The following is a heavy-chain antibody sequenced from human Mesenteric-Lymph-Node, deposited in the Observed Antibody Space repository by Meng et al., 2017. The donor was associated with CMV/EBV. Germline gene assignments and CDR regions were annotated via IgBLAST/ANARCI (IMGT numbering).Heavy chain of an antibody. CDR2: IYSSGST. V-gene: IGHV4-39*07. Sequence: GSLRLSCTVSGGSISSSAYYWGWIRQPPGKGLEWIGSIYSSGSTYYNPSLRSRVTISVDTSKNHFSLKLNSVTAADTAIYYCARIRGSSVVDYWGQGTLVTVSS. CDR1: GGSISSSAYY. J-gene: IGHJ4*02. D-gene: IGHD6-6*01. CDR3: ARIRGSSVVDY.